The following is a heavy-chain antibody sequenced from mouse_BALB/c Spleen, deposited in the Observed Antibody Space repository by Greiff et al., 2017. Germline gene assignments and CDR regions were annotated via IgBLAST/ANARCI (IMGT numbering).Heavy chain of an antibody. D-gene: IGHD1-2*01. CDR3: ARGPITSGYYYAMDY. V-gene: IGHV1-9*01. CDR2: ILPGSGST. CDR1: GYTFSSYW. Sequence: QVQLQQSGAELMKPGASVKISCKATGYTFSSYWIEWVKQRPGHGLEWIGEILPGSGSTNYNEKFKGKATFTADTSTNTTYMQLSSLTSEDSAVYYCARGPITSGYYYAMDYWGQGTSVTVSS. J-gene: IGHJ4*01.